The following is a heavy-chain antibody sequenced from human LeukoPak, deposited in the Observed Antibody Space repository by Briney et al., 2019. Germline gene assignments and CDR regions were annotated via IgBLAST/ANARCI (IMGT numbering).Heavy chain of an antibody. CDR2: IYHSGST. Sequence: SQTLSLTCAVSGGSISSGGYSWSWIRQPPGKGLEWIGYIYHSGSTYYNPSLKSRVTISVDRSKNQFSLKLSSATAADTAVYYCASFNYYYYYGMDVWGQGTTVTVSS. V-gene: IGHV4-30-2*01. J-gene: IGHJ6*02. CDR1: GGSISSGGYS. CDR3: ASFNYYYYYGMDV.